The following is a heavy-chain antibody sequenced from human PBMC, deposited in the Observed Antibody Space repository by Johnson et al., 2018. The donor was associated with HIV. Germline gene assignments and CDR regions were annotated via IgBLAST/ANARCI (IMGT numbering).Heavy chain of an antibody. V-gene: IGHV3-13*01. CDR1: GFTFSSYD. D-gene: IGHD5-18*01. CDR2: IGTTGDT. CDR3: ARVTHSYGYWGAFDI. J-gene: IGHJ3*02. Sequence: VQLVESGGGLVQPGGSLRLSCAASGFTFSSYDMYWVRQTTGKGLEWVSGIGTTGDTYYPGSVKGRFTISRENAKNSLYLQMNSLRAGDTAVYYCARVTHSYGYWGAFDIWGQGTMVTVSS.